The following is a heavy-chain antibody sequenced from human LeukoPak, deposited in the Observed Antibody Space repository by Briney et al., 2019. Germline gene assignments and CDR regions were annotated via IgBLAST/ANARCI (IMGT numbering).Heavy chain of an antibody. CDR3: AHSDNLDSSSWYPFDY. CDR1: GFSLSTSGVG. D-gene: IGHD6-13*01. Sequence: SGPTLVNPTQTLTLTCTFSGFSLSTSGVGVGWIRQPPGKALEWLALIYWDDDKRYSPSLKSRLTITKDTSKNQVVLTMTNMDPVDTATYYCAHSDNLDSSSWYPFDYWGQGTLVTVSS. V-gene: IGHV2-5*02. J-gene: IGHJ4*02. CDR2: IYWDDDK.